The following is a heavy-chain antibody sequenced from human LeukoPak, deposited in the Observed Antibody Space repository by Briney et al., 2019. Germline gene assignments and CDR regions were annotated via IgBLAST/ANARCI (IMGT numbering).Heavy chain of an antibody. Sequence: PSETLSLTCTVSGGSIRSSYYYWGWIRQPPGKGLEWIGSIYDSGSTYYNPSLKSRVTISVDTSKNQFSLKLNSVTAADTAVYYCARDVDVWGSPQGFQHWGQGTLVTVSS. CDR1: GGSIRSSYYY. J-gene: IGHJ1*01. CDR3: ARDVDVWGSPQGFQH. D-gene: IGHD3-16*01. CDR2: IYDSGST. V-gene: IGHV4-39*02.